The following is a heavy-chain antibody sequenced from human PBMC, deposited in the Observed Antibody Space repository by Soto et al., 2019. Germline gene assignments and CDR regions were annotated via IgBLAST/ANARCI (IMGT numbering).Heavy chain of an antibody. CDR1: GYTFTSYY. V-gene: IGHV1-46*03. Sequence: ASVKVSCKASGYTFTSYYMHWVRQAPGQGLEWMGIINPSGGSTSYAQKFQGRVTMTRDTSTSTVYMELSSLRSEDTAVYYCAKASDENFWSGITAPVTVLFDYWGQGTLVTVSS. D-gene: IGHD3-3*01. CDR2: INPSGGST. J-gene: IGHJ4*02. CDR3: AKASDENFWSGITAPVTVLFDY.